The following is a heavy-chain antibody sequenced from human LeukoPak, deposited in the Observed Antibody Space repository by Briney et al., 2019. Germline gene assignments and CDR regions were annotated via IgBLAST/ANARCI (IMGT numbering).Heavy chain of an antibody. CDR2: IYSGGTT. V-gene: IGHV3-66*01. Sequence: GGPLRLSCAASGFTVGNNYMSWVRQAPGKGLEWVSVIYSGGTTYYADSVKGRFTISRDNSKNTLYLQMNSLRAEDTAVYYCASRSGSYWGFDYWGRGTLVTVSS. J-gene: IGHJ4*02. D-gene: IGHD1-26*01. CDR1: GFTVGNNY. CDR3: ASRSGSYWGFDY.